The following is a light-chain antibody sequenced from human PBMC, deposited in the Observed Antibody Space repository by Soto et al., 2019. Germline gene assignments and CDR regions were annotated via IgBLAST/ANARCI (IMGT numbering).Light chain of an antibody. CDR2: EVS. J-gene: IGLJ1*01. V-gene: IGLV2-14*01. CDR3: SSYTSSNTLYV. Sequence: QSALTQPVSVSGSPGQSITISCTATTSDVGAYNFVSWYQQHPGKGPKLLIYEVSNRPSEVSNRFSGSKSGNTASLTISGLQGEDEADYYCSSYTSSNTLYVFGSGTKLTVL. CDR1: TSDVGAYNF.